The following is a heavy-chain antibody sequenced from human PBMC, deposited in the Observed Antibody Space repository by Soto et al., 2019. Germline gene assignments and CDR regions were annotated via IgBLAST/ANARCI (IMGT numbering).Heavy chain of an antibody. CDR1: GGSISSGGYY. V-gene: IGHV4-31*03. CDR2: IYYSGST. D-gene: IGHD3-3*01. CDR3: AREKSHTIFGVVTGGGNWFDP. J-gene: IGHJ5*02. Sequence: TLSLTCTVSGGSISSGGYYWSWIRQHPGKGLEWIGYIYYSGSTYYNPSLKSRVTISVDTSKNQFSLKLSSVTAADTAVYYCAREKSHTIFGVVTGGGNWFDPWGQGTLVTVSS.